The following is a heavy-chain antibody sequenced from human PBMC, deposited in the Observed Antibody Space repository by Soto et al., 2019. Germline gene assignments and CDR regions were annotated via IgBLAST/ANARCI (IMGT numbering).Heavy chain of an antibody. J-gene: IGHJ4*02. CDR2: IYYSGST. CDR1: GGSISSSSYY. Sequence: QLQLQESGPGLVKPSETLSLTCTVSGGSISSSSYYWGWIRQPPGKGLEWIGSIYYSGSTYYNPSLKSRVTISVDTSKNQFSLKLSSVTAADTAVYYCASIPHGRAGDFDYWGQGTLVTVSS. CDR3: ASIPHGRAGDFDY. V-gene: IGHV4-39*01. D-gene: IGHD1-26*01.